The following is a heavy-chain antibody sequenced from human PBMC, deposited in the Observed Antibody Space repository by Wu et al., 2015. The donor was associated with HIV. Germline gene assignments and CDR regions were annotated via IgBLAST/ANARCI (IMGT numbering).Heavy chain of an antibody. J-gene: IGHJ6*03. D-gene: IGHD6-13*01. CDR3: ARGIAGGVYYYYYYMDV. V-gene: IGHV1-69*12. Sequence: QVQLVQSGAEVKKPGSSVKVSCKASGGTFSSYAISWVRQAPGQGLGWMGGIIPIFGTANYAQKFQGRVTITADESTSTAYMELSSLRSEDTAVYYCARGIAGGVYYYYYYMDVVGQRDHGHRLL. CDR1: GGTFSSYA. CDR2: IIPIFGTA.